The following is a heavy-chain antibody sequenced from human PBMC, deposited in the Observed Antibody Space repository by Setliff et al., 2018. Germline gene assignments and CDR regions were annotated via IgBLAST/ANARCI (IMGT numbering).Heavy chain of an antibody. Sequence: PGESLKISCKGSGYTFTNYWIGWVRQMPGKGLEWMGIIYPGDSDTRYSPSFQGQVTISADKSISIAYLQWSSLKASVTAMYYCARQAISGSDAFDIWGQGTLVTVSS. V-gene: IGHV5-51*01. D-gene: IGHD3-3*01. CDR3: ARQAISGSDAFDI. CDR2: IYPGDSDT. J-gene: IGHJ3*02. CDR1: GYTFTNYW.